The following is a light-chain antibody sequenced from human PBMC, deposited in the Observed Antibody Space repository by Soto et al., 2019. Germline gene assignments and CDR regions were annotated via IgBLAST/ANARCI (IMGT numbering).Light chain of an antibody. CDR3: QSYDNNLSGGV. Sequence: QAVVTQPPSVSGAPGQRVTISCTGSSSNIGAGYDVHWYQHLPGRAPKLLIYGSSNRPSGVPDRISGSKSGTSASLAITGLQAEDEADYYCQSYDNNLSGGVFGGGTQLTVL. V-gene: IGLV1-40*01. CDR1: SSNIGAGYD. J-gene: IGLJ7*01. CDR2: GSS.